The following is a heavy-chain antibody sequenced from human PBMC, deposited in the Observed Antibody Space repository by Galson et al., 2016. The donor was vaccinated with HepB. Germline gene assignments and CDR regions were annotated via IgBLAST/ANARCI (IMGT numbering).Heavy chain of an antibody. J-gene: IGHJ4*02. CDR3: ARASGGVGSRYPDY. Sequence: SLRLSCAASGFTFSNYVMFWVRQAPDKGLEWVAITSYDGGNKYYADSVKGRFSISRDNSKNTLYLQMDSLRAEDTAVLYCARASGGVGSRYPDYWGQGTLVTVSS. D-gene: IGHD3-16*01. CDR1: GFTFSNYV. CDR2: TSYDGGNK. V-gene: IGHV3-30-3*01.